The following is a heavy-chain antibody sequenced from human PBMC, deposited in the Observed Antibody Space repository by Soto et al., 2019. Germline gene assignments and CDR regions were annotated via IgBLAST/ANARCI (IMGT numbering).Heavy chain of an antibody. J-gene: IGHJ4*01. CDR3: ASTINGYFDY. D-gene: IGHD5-12*01. V-gene: IGHV5-51*01. CDR1: GYSFVTHW. CDR2: IYPGDSET. Sequence: LKISCESSGYSFVTHWIGWVRQMPGKGLEWMGIIYPGDSETRYSPAFQGQVTISADKSITTAYLQWSSLKASDTAIYYCASTINGYFDYWGQGTLVTVSS.